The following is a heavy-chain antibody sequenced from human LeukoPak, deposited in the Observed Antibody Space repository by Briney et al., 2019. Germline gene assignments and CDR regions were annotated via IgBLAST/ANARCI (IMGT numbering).Heavy chain of an antibody. J-gene: IGHJ4*02. CDR1: GFTFSSYG. CDR2: IRYDGSNK. D-gene: IGHD6-19*01. Sequence: GSLRLSCAASGFTFSSYGMHWVRQAPGKGLEWVAFIRYDGSNKYYADSVKGRFTISRDNSKNTLYLQMNSLRAEDTAVYYCTTLLSQWLVPADYWGQGTLVTVSS. CDR3: TTLLSQWLVPADY. V-gene: IGHV3-30*02.